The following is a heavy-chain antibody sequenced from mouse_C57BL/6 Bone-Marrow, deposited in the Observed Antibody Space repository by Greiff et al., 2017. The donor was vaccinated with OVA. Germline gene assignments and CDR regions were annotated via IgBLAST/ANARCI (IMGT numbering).Heavy chain of an antibody. CDR3: AREGVITTVVAPFAY. Sequence: VQLKESGPGLVKPSQSLSLTCSVTGYSITSGYYWNWIRQFPGNKLEWMGYISYDGSNNYNPSLKNRISITRDTSKNQFFLKLNSVTTEDTATYYCAREGVITTVVAPFAYWGQGTLVTVSA. V-gene: IGHV3-6*01. J-gene: IGHJ3*01. CDR2: ISYDGSN. D-gene: IGHD1-1*01. CDR1: GYSITSGYY.